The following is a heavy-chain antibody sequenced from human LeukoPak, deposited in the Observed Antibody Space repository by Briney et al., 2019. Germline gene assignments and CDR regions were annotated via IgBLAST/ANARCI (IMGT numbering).Heavy chain of an antibody. D-gene: IGHD3-3*01. CDR2: INSDGSST. CDR3: ARDQTYYDSWSGYSAYYYGMDV. V-gene: IGHV3-74*01. CDR1: GFTFSSYW. J-gene: IGHJ6*02. Sequence: PGGSLRLSCAASGFTFSSYWMHWVRQAPGKGLVWVSRINSDGSSTSYADSVKGRFTISRDNAKNTLYLQMNSLRAEDTAVYYCARDQTYYDSWSGYSAYYYGMDVWGQGTTVTVSS.